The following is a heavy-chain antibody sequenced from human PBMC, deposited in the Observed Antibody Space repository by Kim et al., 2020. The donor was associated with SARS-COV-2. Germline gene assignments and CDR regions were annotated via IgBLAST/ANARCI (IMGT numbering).Heavy chain of an antibody. Sequence: SETLSLTCTVSGGSISSGGYYWSWIRQHPGKGLEWIGYIYYSGSTYYNPSLKSRVTISVDTSKNQFSLKLSSVTAADTAVYYCARDLRGWFDPWGQGTLVTVSS. J-gene: IGHJ5*02. V-gene: IGHV4-31*03. CDR3: ARDLRGWFDP. D-gene: IGHD3-10*01. CDR1: GGSISSGGYY. CDR2: IYYSGST.